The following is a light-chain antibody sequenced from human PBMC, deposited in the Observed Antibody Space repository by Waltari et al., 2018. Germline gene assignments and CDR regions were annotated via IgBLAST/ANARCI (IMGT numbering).Light chain of an antibody. CDR3: SSYTPTSFWV. V-gene: IGLV2-11*01. Sequence: GSRSDVGVYGFISWYQHHPDKAPKLIIYDVTKRPSGVPDRFSGSKSGNTASLTISGLQADDEADYYCSSYTPTSFWVFGGGTKLTVL. J-gene: IGLJ3*02. CDR1: RSDVGVYGF. CDR2: DVT.